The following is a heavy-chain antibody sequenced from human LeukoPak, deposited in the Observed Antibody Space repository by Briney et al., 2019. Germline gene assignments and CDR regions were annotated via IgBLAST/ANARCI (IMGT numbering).Heavy chain of an antibody. CDR3: ARDCLGLLRGAAYFDY. CDR2: ISSSSSTI. V-gene: IGHV3-48*01. Sequence: PGGSLRLSCAASGFTFSSYSMNWVRQAPGKGLEWVSYISSSSSTIYYADSVKGRFTISRDNAKNSLYLQMNSLRAEDTAVYYCARDCLGLLRGAAYFDYWGQGTLVTVSS. J-gene: IGHJ4*02. CDR1: GFTFSSYS. D-gene: IGHD2-15*01.